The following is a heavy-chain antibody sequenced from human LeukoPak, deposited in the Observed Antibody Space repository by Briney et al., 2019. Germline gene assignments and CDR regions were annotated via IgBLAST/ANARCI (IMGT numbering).Heavy chain of an antibody. CDR3: SAGFGLSDFDY. Sequence: GGSLRLSCATSGFSFINAWMSWVRQPPGKGLEWVGRIKSIKDGETTYYAAPVKGRFTIARDDSKTTAYLEMNSLKTEDTAVYSCSAGFGLSDFDYWGQGTLVTVSS. J-gene: IGHJ4*02. CDR2: IKSIKDGETT. D-gene: IGHD3/OR15-3a*01. CDR1: GFSFINAW. V-gene: IGHV3-15*01.